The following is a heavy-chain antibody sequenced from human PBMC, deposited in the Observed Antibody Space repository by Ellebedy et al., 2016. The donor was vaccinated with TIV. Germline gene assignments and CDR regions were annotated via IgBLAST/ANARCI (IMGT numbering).Heavy chain of an antibody. CDR2: INPSGGST. J-gene: IGHJ4*02. Sequence: ASVKVSCKASGYTFTGYYMHWARQAPGQGLEWMGIINPSGGSTSYAQKFQGRVTMTRDTSTSTVYMELSSLRSEDTAVYYCARDEVATIKAFDYWGQGTLVTVSS. CDR1: GYTFTGYY. CDR3: ARDEVATIKAFDY. D-gene: IGHD5-12*01. V-gene: IGHV1-46*01.